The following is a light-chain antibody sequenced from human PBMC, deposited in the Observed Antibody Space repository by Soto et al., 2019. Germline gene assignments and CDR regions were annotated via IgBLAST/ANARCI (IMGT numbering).Light chain of an antibody. CDR2: RNN. CDR3: AAWDDSLSGV. J-gene: IGLJ1*01. CDR1: SSNIGSNY. V-gene: IGLV1-47*01. Sequence: QSVLTQPPSASGTPGQRVTTSCSGSSSNIGSNYVYWYQQLPGTAPKLLIYRNNQRPSGVPDRFSGSKSGTSASLAISGLRSEDEADYYCAAWDDSLSGVFXTGTKVTVL.